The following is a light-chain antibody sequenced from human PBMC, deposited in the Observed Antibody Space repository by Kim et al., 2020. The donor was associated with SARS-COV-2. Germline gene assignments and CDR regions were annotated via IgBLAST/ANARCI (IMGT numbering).Light chain of an antibody. CDR2: QDH. V-gene: IGLV3-1*01. Sequence: MSPGQTASITSSGDKLENKYAYWYQQRPGQSPVLVIYQDHKRPSGIPERFSGSNSGNTATLTISGTQAMDEADYYCQAWDSSSAVFGGGTQLTVL. CDR1: KLENKY. CDR3: QAWDSSSAV. J-gene: IGLJ3*02.